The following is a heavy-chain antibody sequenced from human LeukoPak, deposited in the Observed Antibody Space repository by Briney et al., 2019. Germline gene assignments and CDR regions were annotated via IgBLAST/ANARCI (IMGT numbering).Heavy chain of an antibody. V-gene: IGHV3-23*01. J-gene: IGHJ4*02. Sequence: GGSLRLSCAASGFTFSSYAMSWVRQAPGKGLEWVSAISGSGGSTYYADSVKGRFTISRDNSKNTLYLQMNSLRAEDTAVYYCAKDSRALWFGDWGYWGQGTLVTVSS. CDR2: ISGSGGST. CDR3: AKDSRALWFGDWGY. CDR1: GFTFSSYA. D-gene: IGHD3-10*01.